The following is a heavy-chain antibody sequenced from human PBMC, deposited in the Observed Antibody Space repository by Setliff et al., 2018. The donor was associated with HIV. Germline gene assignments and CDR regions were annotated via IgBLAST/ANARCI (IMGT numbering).Heavy chain of an antibody. J-gene: IGHJ4*02. V-gene: IGHV4-31*02. CDR3: ARDEPGWYALSGGRYFDY. D-gene: IGHD6-19*01. Sequence: SETLSLTCTVSGGSISSADYYWSWIRQHPGKGLEWMGYISYGGSTYCNPSLRSRLTLSVDTSKNQFSLTLSSVTAADTAVYYCARDEPGWYALSGGRYFDYWGQGTLVTVSS. CDR1: GGSISSADYY. CDR2: ISYGGST.